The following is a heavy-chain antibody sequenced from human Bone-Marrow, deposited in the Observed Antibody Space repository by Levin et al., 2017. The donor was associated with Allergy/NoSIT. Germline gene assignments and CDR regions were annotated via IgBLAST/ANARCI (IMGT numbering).Heavy chain of an antibody. CDR2: INSDGSST. V-gene: IGHV3-74*01. CDR1: GFTFSSYW. D-gene: IGHD6-19*01. CDR3: AREKSGWYYFDY. Sequence: PGESLKISCAASGFTFSSYWMHWVRQAPGKGLVWVSRINSDGSSTSYADSVKGRFTISRDNAKNTLYLQMNSLRAEDTAVYYCAREKSGWYYFDYWGQGTLVTVSS. J-gene: IGHJ4*02.